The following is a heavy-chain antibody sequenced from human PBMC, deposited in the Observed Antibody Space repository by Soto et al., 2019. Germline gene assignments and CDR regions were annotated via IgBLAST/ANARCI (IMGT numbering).Heavy chain of an antibody. V-gene: IGHV1-3*05. CDR1: GYTFTSYA. J-gene: IGHJ4*02. D-gene: IGHD6-13*01. CDR2: INAGNGNT. Sequence: QVQLVQSGAEEKKPGASVKVSCKASGYTFTSYAMDWVRQAPGQRLEWMGWINAGNGNTKYSQKFQGRVTITRDTSASTAYMELSSLRSEDTAVYYCARAPCGPGIAEYWGQGTLVTVSS. CDR3: ARAPCGPGIAEY.